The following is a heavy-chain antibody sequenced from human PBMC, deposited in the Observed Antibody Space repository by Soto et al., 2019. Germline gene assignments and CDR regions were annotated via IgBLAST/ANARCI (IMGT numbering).Heavy chain of an antibody. V-gene: IGHV3-30*03. D-gene: IGHD1-26*01. CDR1: GFTFNSYG. CDR2: ISYDSTKT. Sequence: QVQLVESGGGVVQPGRSLRLSCAASGFTFNSYGMHWVSQGPGNGLEWVAFISYDSTKTYYADSVKGRFTISRYNSNSALYVQMDSLTGEDTAVYYCARTRSAWSDFHYYPLDVWGQGTTVTVSS. J-gene: IGHJ6*02. CDR3: ARTRSAWSDFHYYPLDV.